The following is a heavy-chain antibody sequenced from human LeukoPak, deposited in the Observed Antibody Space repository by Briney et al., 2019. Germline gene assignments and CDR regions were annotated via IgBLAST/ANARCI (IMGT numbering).Heavy chain of an antibody. CDR2: INHSGST. Sequence: PSETLSLTCAVYGGSFSGYYWSWIRQPPGKGLEWIGEINHSGSTNYNPSLKSRVTISVDTSKNQFSLKLSSVTAADTAVYYCARVITSGWYYFDDWGQGTLVTVSS. D-gene: IGHD6-19*01. CDR3: ARVITSGWYYFDD. V-gene: IGHV4-34*01. J-gene: IGHJ4*02. CDR1: GGSFSGYY.